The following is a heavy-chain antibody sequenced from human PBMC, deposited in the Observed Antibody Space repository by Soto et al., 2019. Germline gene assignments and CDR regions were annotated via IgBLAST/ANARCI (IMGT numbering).Heavy chain of an antibody. CDR2: ISGSGGST. CDR1: GFTFSSYA. D-gene: IGHD6-13*01. CDR3: AKDGGDSSSWYPVNWFDP. V-gene: IGHV3-23*01. Sequence: GGSLRLSCAASGFTFSSYAMSWVRQAPGKGLEWVSAISGSGGSTYYADSVKGRFTISRDNSKNTLYLQMNSLRAEDTAVYYCAKDGGDSSSWYPVNWFDPWGQGTLVTVSS. J-gene: IGHJ5*02.